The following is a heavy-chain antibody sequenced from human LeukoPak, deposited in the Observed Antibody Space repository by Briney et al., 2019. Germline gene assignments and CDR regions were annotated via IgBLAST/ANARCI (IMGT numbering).Heavy chain of an antibody. V-gene: IGHV1-8*01. CDR3: AGGGTYYDFWSGYYPVNWFDP. D-gene: IGHD3-3*01. J-gene: IGHJ5*02. Sequence: ASVKVSCKASGYTFTSYDINWVRQATGQGLEWMGWMNPNSGNTGYAQKFQGRVTMTRNTSISTAYMELSSLRSEDTAVYYCAGGGTYYDFWSGYYPVNWFDPWGQGTLVTVSS. CDR1: GYTFTSYD. CDR2: MNPNSGNT.